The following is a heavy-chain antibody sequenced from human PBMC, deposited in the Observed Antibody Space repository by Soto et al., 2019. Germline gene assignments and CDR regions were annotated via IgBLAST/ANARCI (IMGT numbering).Heavy chain of an antibody. J-gene: IGHJ4*02. CDR3: AVTYRGSYFTPGDRYYFDY. CDR1: GFTFTSSA. CDR2: IVVGSGNT. Sequence: GASVKVSCKASGFTFTSSAVQWVRQARGQRLEWIGWIVVGSGNTNYAQKFQERVTITRDMSTSTAYMELSSLRSEDTAVYYCAVTYRGSYFTPGDRYYFDYWGQGTLVTVSS. V-gene: IGHV1-58*01. D-gene: IGHD1-26*01.